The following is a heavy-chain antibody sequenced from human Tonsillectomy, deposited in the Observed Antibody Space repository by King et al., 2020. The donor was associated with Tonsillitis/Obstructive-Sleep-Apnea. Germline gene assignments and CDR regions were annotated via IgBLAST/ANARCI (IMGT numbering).Heavy chain of an antibody. V-gene: IGHV3-30*04. Sequence: VQLVESGGGVVQPGRSLRLSCAASGFTFSTYTMLWVRQAPGKGLEWVALISYDGSNKYYADSVKGRFTISRDNSKNTLYLQMNSLRPEDTAVYYCAREPTYYYDSSGYHYDYWGQGTLVTVSS. CDR1: GFTFSTYT. D-gene: IGHD3-22*01. CDR3: AREPTYYYDSSGYHYDY. CDR2: ISYDGSNK. J-gene: IGHJ4*02.